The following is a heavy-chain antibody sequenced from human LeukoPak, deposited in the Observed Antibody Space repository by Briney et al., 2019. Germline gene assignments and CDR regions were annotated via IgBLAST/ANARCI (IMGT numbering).Heavy chain of an antibody. V-gene: IGHV4-34*01. CDR1: GGSFSGYH. J-gene: IGHJ4*02. CDR2: INHSGST. Sequence: SETLSLTCAVYGGSFSGYHWSWIRRPPGKGLEWIGEINHSGSTNYNPSLKSRVTISVDTSKNQFSLKLSSVTAADTAVYYCARGVDYYGVWGQGTLVTVSS. CDR3: ARGVDYYGV. D-gene: IGHD3-10*01.